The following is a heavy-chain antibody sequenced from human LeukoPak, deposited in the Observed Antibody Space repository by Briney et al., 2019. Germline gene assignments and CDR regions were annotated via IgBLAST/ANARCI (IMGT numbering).Heavy chain of an antibody. CDR2: IIPIFGTA. V-gene: IGHV1-69*13. D-gene: IGHD3-22*01. Sequence: EASVKVSCKASGGTFSSYAISWVRQAPGQGLEWMGGIIPIFGTANYAQKFQGRVTITVDESTSTAYMELSSLRSEDTAVYYCASRGDCDSSGYYWELDYWGQGTLVTVSS. J-gene: IGHJ4*02. CDR1: GGTFSSYA. CDR3: ASRGDCDSSGYYWELDY.